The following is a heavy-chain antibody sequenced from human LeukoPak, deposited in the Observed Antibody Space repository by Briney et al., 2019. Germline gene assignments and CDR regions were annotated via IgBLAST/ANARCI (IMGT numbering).Heavy chain of an antibody. J-gene: IGHJ4*02. Sequence: GGSLRLSCEASGFTFSHFAMHGVRQAPGKGLEWVAVIWSDATNEYYADSVKGRFTISRDNFKKTVSLQMNSLRGEDTAVYYCAKDAQRGFAYSNSLGHWGQGSLVIVSS. CDR1: GFTFSHFA. V-gene: IGHV3-33*06. CDR3: AKDAQRGFAYSNSLGH. CDR2: IWSDATNE. D-gene: IGHD4-11*01.